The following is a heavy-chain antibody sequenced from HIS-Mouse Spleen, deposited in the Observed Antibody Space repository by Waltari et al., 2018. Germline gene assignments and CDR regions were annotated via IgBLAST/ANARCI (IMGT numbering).Heavy chain of an antibody. CDR1: GGSISSSSYY. Sequence: QLQLQESGPGLVKPSETLSLTCTVSGGSISSSSYYWGWIRQPPGNGLEWIGSIYYSGRTSSSPSLKSRVTISVDTSKNQFSLKLSSVTAADTAVYYCARVEGVLSYYDSSGYYYFDYWGQGTLVTVSS. J-gene: IGHJ4*02. CDR3: ARVEGVLSYYDSSGYYYFDY. V-gene: IGHV4-39*07. CDR2: IYYSGRT. D-gene: IGHD3-22*01.